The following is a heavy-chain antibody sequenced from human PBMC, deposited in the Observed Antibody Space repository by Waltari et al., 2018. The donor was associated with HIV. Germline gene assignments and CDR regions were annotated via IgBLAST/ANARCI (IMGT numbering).Heavy chain of an antibody. D-gene: IGHD1-26*01. Sequence: QLQLQESGPGLVKPSETLSLTCTVSGGSVSSSSYFWGWIRQPPGKGLEWVGRTYYTGRAYYNPSLKGRVTISVDTSKNQFSLKVTSVTAADTAVYYCARHALRVGAAYWNFDLWGRGTLVTVSS. CDR3: ARHALRVGAAYWNFDL. J-gene: IGHJ2*01. CDR1: GGSVSSSSYF. CDR2: TYYTGRA. V-gene: IGHV4-39*01.